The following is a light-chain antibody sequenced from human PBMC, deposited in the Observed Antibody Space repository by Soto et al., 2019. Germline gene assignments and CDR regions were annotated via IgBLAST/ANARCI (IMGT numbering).Light chain of an antibody. CDR3: QNYDSAPPGGT. CDR2: DAS. V-gene: IGKV1-27*01. CDR1: LGITSR. J-gene: IGKJ4*02. Sequence: QSPSSLSASVGDRVIITCRASLGITSRLAWYQQKPGKVPQLLIYDASTLQSGAPSRFSGSGSGTDFTLTISSLQPEDVATYYCQNYDSAPPGGTVSRGTKVEIK.